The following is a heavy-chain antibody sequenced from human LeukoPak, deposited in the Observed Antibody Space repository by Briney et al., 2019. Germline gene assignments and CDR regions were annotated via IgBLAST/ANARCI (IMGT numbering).Heavy chain of an antibody. CDR3: ARDTYLSAFDI. J-gene: IGHJ3*02. CDR2: IYYSGNT. Sequence: SETLSLTCIVTGRSISSGGYYWSWIRQHPGKGLEWIGYIYYSGNTHYNPSLKSRVTISVDTSKNQFSLKLSSVTAADTAVYYCARDTYLSAFDIWGQGTMVTVSS. CDR1: GRSISSGGYY. D-gene: IGHD3-10*01. V-gene: IGHV4-31*03.